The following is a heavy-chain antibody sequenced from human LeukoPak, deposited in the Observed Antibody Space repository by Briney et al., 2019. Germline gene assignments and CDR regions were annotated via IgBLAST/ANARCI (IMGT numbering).Heavy chain of an antibody. Sequence: GGSLRLSCAPSGFTLSTSAMHWVRQSPGKGLEWVAVTSYDAINKYYADSLKARITIYKDNSKDTLYLQMNSLRAEDMGVYYFVRGDVAGLTNDAFDIWGQGTMVTVSS. CDR2: TSYDAINK. V-gene: IGHV3-30*04. CDR1: GFTLSTSA. D-gene: IGHD3-3*01. J-gene: IGHJ3*02. CDR3: VRGDVAGLTNDAFDI.